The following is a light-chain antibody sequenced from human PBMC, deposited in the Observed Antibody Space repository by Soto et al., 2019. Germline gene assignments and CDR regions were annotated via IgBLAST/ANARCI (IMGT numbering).Light chain of an antibody. CDR2: HVT. CDR3: SSYTSSSTPYV. Sequence: QSVLTQPASVSGSPGQSITISCTGTSSDVGGYTYVSWYQQHPLKAPKLLIYHVTNRPSGVSDRFSGSKSGNTASLTISGLQAEDEADYYCSSYTSSSTPYVFGTGTKLTVL. J-gene: IGLJ1*01. V-gene: IGLV2-14*01. CDR1: SSDVGGYTY.